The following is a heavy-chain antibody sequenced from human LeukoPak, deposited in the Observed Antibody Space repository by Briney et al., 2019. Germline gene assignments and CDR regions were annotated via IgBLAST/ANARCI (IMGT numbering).Heavy chain of an antibody. CDR3: ARGKSNFGYGMDV. Sequence: SETLSLTCTVSGGSITTYYWNWIRQPAGKGLEWIGRIYSSGDTDYSPSLKSRLTMSVDTSTNQFSLSLSSVTAADTAVYYCARGKSNFGYGMDVWGKGTTVTVS. D-gene: IGHD1-7*01. CDR1: GGSITTYY. V-gene: IGHV4-4*07. CDR2: IYSSGDT. J-gene: IGHJ6*04.